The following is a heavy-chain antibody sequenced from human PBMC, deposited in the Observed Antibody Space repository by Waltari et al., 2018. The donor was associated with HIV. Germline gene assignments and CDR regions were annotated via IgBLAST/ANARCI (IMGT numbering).Heavy chain of an antibody. J-gene: IGHJ3*02. CDR3: ARDWITSGRLDTFDI. V-gene: IGHV3-7*01. CDR2: IKQDGSDK. D-gene: IGHD6-19*01. CDR1: GFTFNRSW. Sequence: EVQLVESGGGLVQPGGSLSRHCAASGFTFNRSWMTWVRQAPGKGLEWVANIKQDGSDKYYVDSVKGRFTISRDNAKNSLYLQMNSLRAEDTAVYYCARDWITSGRLDTFDIWGQGTMVTVSS.